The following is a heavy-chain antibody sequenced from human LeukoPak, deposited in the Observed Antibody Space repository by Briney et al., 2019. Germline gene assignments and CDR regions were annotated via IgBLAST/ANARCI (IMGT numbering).Heavy chain of an antibody. J-gene: IGHJ4*02. CDR2: TYPRDGST. Sequence: GSVKASYKTSERTCYTHAISSLGQAPGQGREWMGMTYPRDGSTSYAQQFQRRGTVTRDTSTSTVHMELSGLKSEDTAVDYCARDQEAFDYWGRGTLVTVSS. V-gene: IGHV1-46*02. CDR3: ARDQEAFDY. CDR1: ERTCYTHA.